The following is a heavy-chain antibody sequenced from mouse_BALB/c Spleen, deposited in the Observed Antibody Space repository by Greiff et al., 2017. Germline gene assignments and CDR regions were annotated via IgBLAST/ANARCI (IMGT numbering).Heavy chain of an antibody. CDR3: ARGLRGYFDY. J-gene: IGHJ2*01. CDR1: GYSFTGYF. Sequence: VQLKESGPELVKPGASVKISCKASGYSFTGYFMNWVMQSHGKSLEWIGRINPYNGDTFYNQKFKGKATLTVDKSSSTAHMELRSLASEDSAVYYCARGLRGYFDYWGQGTTLTVSS. D-gene: IGHD2-4*01. CDR2: INPYNGDT. V-gene: IGHV1-20*02.